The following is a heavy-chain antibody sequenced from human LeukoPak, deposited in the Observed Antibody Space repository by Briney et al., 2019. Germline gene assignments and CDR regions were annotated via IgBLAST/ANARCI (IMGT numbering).Heavy chain of an antibody. CDR3: TKLAVASPDS. J-gene: IGHJ4*02. V-gene: IGHV3-48*03. D-gene: IGHD6-19*01. CDR1: GFTFGSYE. CDR2: ISSVGGTK. Sequence: GGSLRLSCVASGFTFGSYEMYWVRQAPGEWLEWVSYISSVGGTKHYADSVKGRFTTSRDDAKSSLYLWMNSLRVEDTAVYYCTKLAVASPDSWGQGTPVTVSS.